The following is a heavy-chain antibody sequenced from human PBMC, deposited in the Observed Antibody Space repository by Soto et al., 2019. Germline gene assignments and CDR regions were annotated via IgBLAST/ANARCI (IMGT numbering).Heavy chain of an antibody. D-gene: IGHD6-19*01. CDR3: AKARQAQSHYYYGMDV. CDR2: IWYDGSNK. Sequence: GGSLRLSCAASGFTFSSYGMHWVRQAPGKGLEWVAVIWYDGSNKYYADSVKGRFTISRDNSKNTLYLQMNSLRAEDTAIYYCAKARQAQSHYYYGMDVWGQGTTVTVSS. V-gene: IGHV3-33*06. CDR1: GFTFSSYG. J-gene: IGHJ6*02.